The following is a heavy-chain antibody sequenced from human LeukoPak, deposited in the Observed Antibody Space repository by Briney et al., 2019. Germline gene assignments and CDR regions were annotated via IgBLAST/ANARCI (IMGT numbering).Heavy chain of an antibody. CDR1: GGTFSSYA. J-gene: IGHJ4*02. CDR3: ARGKNWNYWEY. D-gene: IGHD1-1*01. V-gene: IGHV1-69*05. CDR2: IIPIFGTA. Sequence: VASVKVSCKASGGTFSSYAISWVPQAPGQGLEWMGGIIPIFGTANYAQKFQGRVTITTDESTSTAYMELRSLRSEDTAVYYCARGKNWNYWEYWGRGTTVTVSS.